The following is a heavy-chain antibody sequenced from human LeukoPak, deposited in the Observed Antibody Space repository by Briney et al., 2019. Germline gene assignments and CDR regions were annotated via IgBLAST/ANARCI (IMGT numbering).Heavy chain of an antibody. CDR3: ARKVRDIVVVPAAVYFDY. CDR1: GGSISSYY. J-gene: IGHJ4*02. CDR2: IYYSGST. V-gene: IGHV4-39*01. D-gene: IGHD2-2*01. Sequence: PSETLSLTCTVSGGSISSYYWGWIRQPPGKGLEWIGSIYYSGSTYYNPSLKSRVTISVDTSKNQFSLKLSSVTAADTAVYYCARKVRDIVVVPAAVYFDYWGQGTLVTVSS.